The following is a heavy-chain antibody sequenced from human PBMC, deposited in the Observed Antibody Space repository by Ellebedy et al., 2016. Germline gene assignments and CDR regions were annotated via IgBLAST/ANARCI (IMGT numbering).Heavy chain of an antibody. CDR3: ARWNPHGDFDY. Sequence: ASVKVSCKASGYTFNNYDINWVRQATGRGLEWVGWMNPNSGGSGSAQKFQGRVTMTRNTAISTSYLEMSSLTTEDTAVYYCARWNPHGDFDYWGQGTLVTVS. V-gene: IGHV1-8*01. CDR1: GYTFNNYD. J-gene: IGHJ4*02. D-gene: IGHD1-1*01. CDR2: MNPNSGGS.